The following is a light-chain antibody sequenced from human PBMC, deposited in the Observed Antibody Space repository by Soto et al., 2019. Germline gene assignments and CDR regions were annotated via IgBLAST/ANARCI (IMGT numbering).Light chain of an antibody. CDR2: GAS. Sequence: DIQMTQSPPFVSASVGDRVTITCRASQDVSSWLAWYQQKPGKAPRLLISGASKLQNGVPSRFSSSRSGTDFTLTITSLQPEDFATYFCKKANGLPLTFGGGTKVDIK. J-gene: IGKJ4*01. CDR3: KKANGLPLT. V-gene: IGKV1D-12*01. CDR1: QDVSSW.